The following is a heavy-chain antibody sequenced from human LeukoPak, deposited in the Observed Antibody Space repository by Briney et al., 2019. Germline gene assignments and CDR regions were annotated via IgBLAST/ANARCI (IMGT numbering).Heavy chain of an antibody. CDR2: IIPIFGTA. D-gene: IGHD5-18*01. J-gene: IGHJ4*02. CDR1: GGTFSSYA. V-gene: IGHV1-69*13. Sequence: VASVQVSCKASGGTFSSYAISWVRQAPGQGLEWMGGIIPIFGTANYAQKFQGRVTITADESTSTAYMELSSLRSEDTAVYYCASSKQLWLQTTFDYWGQGTLVTVSS. CDR3: ASSKQLWLQTTFDY.